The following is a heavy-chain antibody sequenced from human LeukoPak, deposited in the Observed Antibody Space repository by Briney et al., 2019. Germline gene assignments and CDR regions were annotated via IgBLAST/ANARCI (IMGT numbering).Heavy chain of an antibody. D-gene: IGHD3-22*01. V-gene: IGHV1-18*01. Sequence: GASVKVSCKASGYSLTSYGISWVRQAPGQGLEWVGWISPYNGDTNYAQKLQGRVTMTTDTSTSTAYMDLRSLRSDDTAVYYCARDLYYYDSGASFDDTFDIWGQGTTVTVSS. CDR2: ISPYNGDT. CDR3: ARDLYYYDSGASFDDTFDI. CDR1: GYSLTSYG. J-gene: IGHJ3*02.